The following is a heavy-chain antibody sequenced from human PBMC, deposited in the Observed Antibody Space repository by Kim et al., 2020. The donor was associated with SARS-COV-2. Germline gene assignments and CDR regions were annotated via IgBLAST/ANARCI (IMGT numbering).Heavy chain of an antibody. V-gene: IGHV4-39*01. D-gene: IGHD3-22*01. Sequence: SETLSLTCTVSGGSISSSSYYWGWIRQPPGKGLEWIGSIYYSGSTYYNPSLKSRVTISVDTSKNQFSLKLSSVTAADTAVYYCARQKLAYYDSSDWFDPWGQGTLVTVSS. CDR1: GGSISSSSYY. J-gene: IGHJ5*02. CDR2: IYYSGST. CDR3: ARQKLAYYDSSDWFDP.